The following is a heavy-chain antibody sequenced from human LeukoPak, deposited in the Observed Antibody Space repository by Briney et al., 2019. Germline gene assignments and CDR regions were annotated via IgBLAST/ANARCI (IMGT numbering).Heavy chain of an antibody. V-gene: IGHV4-4*02. CDR1: GGSISNTNW. CDR3: AREGGPYRPLDY. Sequence: SETLSLTCGVSGGSISNTNWLTWVRQPPGKGLEWIGEVNLQGSTNYNPSLKSRVAITVDKSENHISLKLTSVTAPDTAGYYCAREGGPYRPLDYSGQETLVTVAS. CDR2: VNLQGST. J-gene: IGHJ4*02.